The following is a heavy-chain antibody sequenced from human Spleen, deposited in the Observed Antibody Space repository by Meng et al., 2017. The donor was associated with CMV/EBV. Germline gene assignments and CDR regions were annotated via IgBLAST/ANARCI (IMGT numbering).Heavy chain of an antibody. V-gene: IGHV3-21*01. D-gene: IGHD5-12*01. Sequence: GGSLRLSCAASGFTFSSYGINWVRRALGKGLEWISSISSSSGYIYYTDSVKGRFTISRDNEQNSLYLQMNSLRAEDTAMYFCARSASRVADYSGDDYVNWFVPWGQGTLVTVSS. CDR2: ISSSSGYI. J-gene: IGHJ5*02. CDR1: GFTFSSYG. CDR3: ARSASRVADYSGDDYVNWFVP.